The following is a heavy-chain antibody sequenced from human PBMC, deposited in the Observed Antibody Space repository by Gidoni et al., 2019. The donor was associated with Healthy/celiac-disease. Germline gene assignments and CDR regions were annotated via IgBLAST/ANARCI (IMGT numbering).Heavy chain of an antibody. Sequence: QVQLQQWGAGLLKPSETLSLTCAVYGGSFSGYYWSWIRQPPGKGLEWSGEINHSGSTNYNPSLKSRVTISVDTSKNQFSLRLSSVTAADTAVYYCARGRRDMIVVVITTYYFDYWGQGTLVTVSS. J-gene: IGHJ4*02. CDR2: INHSGST. D-gene: IGHD3-22*01. CDR1: GGSFSGYY. CDR3: ARGRRDMIVVVITTYYFDY. V-gene: IGHV4-34*01.